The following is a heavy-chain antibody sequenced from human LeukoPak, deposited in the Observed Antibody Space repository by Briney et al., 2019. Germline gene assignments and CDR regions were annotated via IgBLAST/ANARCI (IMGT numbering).Heavy chain of an antibody. CDR1: GFTFSSYG. V-gene: IGHV3-33*01. Sequence: GGSLRLSCAASGFTFSSYGMHWVRQAPGKGLEWVAVIWYDGSNKYYADSVKGRFTISRDNFKNTLYLQMNSLRAEDTAVYYCARVQSIAAAGTFDYWGQGTLVTVSS. CDR3: ARVQSIAAAGTFDY. D-gene: IGHD6-13*01. J-gene: IGHJ4*02. CDR2: IWYDGSNK.